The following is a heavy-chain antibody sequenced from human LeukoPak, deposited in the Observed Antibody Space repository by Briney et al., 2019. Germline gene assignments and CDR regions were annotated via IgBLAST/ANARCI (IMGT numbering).Heavy chain of an antibody. CDR2: ISYDGSNK. CDR3: FRKDY. CDR1: GFTFSSYA. Sequence: GGSLRLSCAASGFTFSSYAMHWVRQAPGKGLEWVAVISYDGSNKYYADSVKGRFTISRDNSKNTLYLQMNSLRAEDTAVYYCFRKDYWGQGTLVTVSS. J-gene: IGHJ4*02. V-gene: IGHV3-30-3*01.